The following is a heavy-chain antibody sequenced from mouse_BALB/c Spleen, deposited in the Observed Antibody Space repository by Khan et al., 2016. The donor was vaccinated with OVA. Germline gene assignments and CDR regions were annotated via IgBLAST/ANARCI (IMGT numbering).Heavy chain of an antibody. D-gene: IGHD2-14*01. CDR3: ARDRYDYFDY. Sequence: QIQLVQSGPELKKPGETVKISCKASGYTFTDYSMHWVKQAPGKGLKWMGWINTETGEPTYADDFKGRFAFSLETSASTAFLQINNLKNEDTATYFCARDRYDYFDYWGQGTTLTVSS. J-gene: IGHJ2*01. CDR2: INTETGEP. CDR1: GYTFTDYS. V-gene: IGHV9-2-1*01.